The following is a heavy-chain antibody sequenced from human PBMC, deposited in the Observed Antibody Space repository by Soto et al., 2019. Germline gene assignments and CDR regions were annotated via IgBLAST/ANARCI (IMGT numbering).Heavy chain of an antibody. V-gene: IGHV4-34*01. CDR2: INHSGDT. Sequence: TSETLSLTCAVYGGSFIGNYRIFVRHPPFKWLEWIGEINHSGDTNYNPSLKSRVTISVDTSKNQFSLKLTSVTAADTAVYYCASGRGVRGSIITTYYSYGLDVWGQGTTVTVSS. CDR1: GGSFIGNY. J-gene: IGHJ6*02. D-gene: IGHD3-10*01. CDR3: ASGRGVRGSIITTYYSYGLDV.